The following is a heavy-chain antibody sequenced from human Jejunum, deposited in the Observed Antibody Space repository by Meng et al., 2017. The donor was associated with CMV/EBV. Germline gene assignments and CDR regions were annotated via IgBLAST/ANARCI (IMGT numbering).Heavy chain of an antibody. D-gene: IGHD3-10*01. CDR3: ARAGRGDSTFSHYDY. J-gene: IGHJ4*02. Sequence: GYIFTDYSIHWIRQAPGQGLEWMGWINPKSGDTDYAPKFQGGVTLTRDTSTSTIYMQTYLRSDDTAVYFCARAGRGDSTFSHYDYWGQGTPVTV. CDR2: INPKSGDT. V-gene: IGHV1-2*02. CDR1: GYIFTDYS.